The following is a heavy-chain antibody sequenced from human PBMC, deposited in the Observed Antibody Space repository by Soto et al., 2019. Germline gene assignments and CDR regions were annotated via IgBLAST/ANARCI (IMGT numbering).Heavy chain of an antibody. CDR2: IKEDGTQT. CDR3: VRDYFGPGPY. V-gene: IGHV3-7*01. Sequence: GALRLSCAASGFTFSSYGMHRVRQAPGKGLEWVANIKEDGTQTYYVDSVKGRFTISRDNAKNSLFLQMNSLRVEDTAVYYCVRDYFGPGPYWGQGTLVTVSS. CDR1: GFTFSSYG. J-gene: IGHJ4*01. D-gene: IGHD3-10*01.